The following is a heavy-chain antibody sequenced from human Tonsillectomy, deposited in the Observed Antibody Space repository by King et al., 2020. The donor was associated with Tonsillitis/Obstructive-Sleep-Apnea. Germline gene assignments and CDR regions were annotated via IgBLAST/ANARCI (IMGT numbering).Heavy chain of an antibody. J-gene: IGHJ5*02. D-gene: IGHD2/OR15-2a*01. Sequence: VQLVESGGGLVQPGGSLRLSFAASGFTFSSYWMHWVRQAPGKGLLWVSRINGDGSTTTYADSVKGRFTISRDNAKNTLYLQINSLTAEDTAVYYCTRGLSTSSAWGQGTLVTVSS. CDR1: GFTFSSYW. V-gene: IGHV3-74*01. CDR3: TRGLSTSSA. CDR2: INGDGSTT.